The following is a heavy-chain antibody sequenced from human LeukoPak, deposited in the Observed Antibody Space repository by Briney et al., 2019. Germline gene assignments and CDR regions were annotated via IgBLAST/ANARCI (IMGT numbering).Heavy chain of an antibody. D-gene: IGHD6-13*01. CDR2: IVVGSGNT. J-gene: IGHJ6*03. CDR1: GFTFTSSA. CDR3: AADWVAAAGALRYYYYMDV. V-gene: IGHV1-58*02. Sequence: SVKVSCKASGFTFTSSAMQWVRQARGQRLEWIGWIVVGSGNTNYAQKFQERVTITRDMSTGTAYMELSSLRSEDTAVYYCAADWVAAAGALRYYYYMDVWGKGTTVTVSS.